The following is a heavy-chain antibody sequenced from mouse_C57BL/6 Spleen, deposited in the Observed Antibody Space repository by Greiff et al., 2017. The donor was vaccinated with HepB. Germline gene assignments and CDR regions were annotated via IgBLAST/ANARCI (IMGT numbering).Heavy chain of an antibody. J-gene: IGHJ1*03. CDR2: IYPGDGDT. D-gene: IGHD1-1*01. CDR3: ARYYDGSSYVNWYYDV. Sequence: VQLQQSGPELVKPGASVKISCKASGYAFSSSWMNWVKQRPGKGLEWIGRIYPGDGDTNYNGKFKGKATLTADKPASTAYMQLSSLTSEDSAVYFGARYYDGSSYVNWYYDVWGTGTTVTVSS. CDR1: GYAFSSSW. V-gene: IGHV1-82*01.